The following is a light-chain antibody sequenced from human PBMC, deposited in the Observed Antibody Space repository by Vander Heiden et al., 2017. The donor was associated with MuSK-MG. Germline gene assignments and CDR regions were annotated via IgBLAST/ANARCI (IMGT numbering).Light chain of an antibody. CDR3: NQDYTYSSIT. J-gene: IGKJ4*01. CDR2: KAS. V-gene: IGKV1-5*03. Sequence: TQMTQSPSTRTAATGDRFTITRRASQSISSWLAWYKQKQGKAPKRLIYKASNLKSGVPSRFSGSEYGTEFTITISSRQPDDVAAYYCNQDYTYSSITFGAGTKVALK. CDR1: QSISSW.